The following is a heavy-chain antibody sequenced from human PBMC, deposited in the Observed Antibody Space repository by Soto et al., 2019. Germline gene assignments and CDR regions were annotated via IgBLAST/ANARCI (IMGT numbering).Heavy chain of an antibody. J-gene: IGHJ1*01. V-gene: IGHV1-18*01. CDR3: ARDLTYSRSWYGSYFPH. CDR1: GYTFTSYG. CDR2: ISAYNGNT. Sequence: QVQLVQSGAEVKKPGASVKVSCKASGYTFTSYGISWVRQAPGQGLEWMGWISAYNGNTNYAQKLQGRVTMTTDTSPSTAYMELRSLRSDATAVYYCARDLTYSRSWYGSYFPHWGQGTLVTVSS. D-gene: IGHD6-13*01.